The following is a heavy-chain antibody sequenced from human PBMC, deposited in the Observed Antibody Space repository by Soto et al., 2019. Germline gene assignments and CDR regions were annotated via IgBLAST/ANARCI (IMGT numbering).Heavy chain of an antibody. J-gene: IGHJ6*02. CDR3: ARVGGSDYGDYRPYYYYGMDV. CDR1: GGSISSSNYY. D-gene: IGHD4-17*01. V-gene: IGHV4-61*05. CDR2: IYYSGTT. Sequence: ETLSLTCTVSGGSISSSNYYWGWIRQPPVKGLEWIGYIYYSGTTNYNPSLKSRVTISVDTSKNQFSLKLSSVTAADTAVYYCARVGGSDYGDYRPYYYYGMDVWGQGTTVTVSS.